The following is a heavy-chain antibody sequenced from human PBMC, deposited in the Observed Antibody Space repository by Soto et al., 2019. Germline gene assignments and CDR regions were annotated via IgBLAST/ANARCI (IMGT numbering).Heavy chain of an antibody. V-gene: IGHV3-23*01. CDR1: GFTFSSYA. Sequence: PGGSLRLSCAASGFTFSSYAMSWVRQAPGKGLEWVSAISGSGGSTYYADSVKGRFTISRDNSKNTLYLQMSSLRSEDTAVYYCASPLEDSSGWYPIYSFDYWGQGTLVTVSS. J-gene: IGHJ4*02. CDR3: ASPLEDSSGWYPIYSFDY. CDR2: ISGSGGST. D-gene: IGHD6-19*01.